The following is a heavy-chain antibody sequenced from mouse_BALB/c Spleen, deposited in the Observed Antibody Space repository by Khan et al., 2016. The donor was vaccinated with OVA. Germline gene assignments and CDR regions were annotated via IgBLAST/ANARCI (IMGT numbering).Heavy chain of an antibody. J-gene: IGHJ4*01. CDR1: GYTFTHYG. CDR3: ARPPYFSYVMVY. CDR2: INTYTGEP. D-gene: IGHD2-10*01. V-gene: IGHV9-3-1*01. Sequence: SGPELKKPGETVKISCKASGYTFTHYGMNWVKQAPGKGLKWMGWINTYTGEPTYADDFKGRFAFSLETSASTAYLQINNLKNEDTATYCCARPPYFSYVMVYWGQGTSVTVSS.